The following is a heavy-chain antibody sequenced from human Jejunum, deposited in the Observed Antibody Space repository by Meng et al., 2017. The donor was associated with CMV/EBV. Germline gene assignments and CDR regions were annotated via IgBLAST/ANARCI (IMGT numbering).Heavy chain of an antibody. J-gene: IGHJ5*02. CDR1: GYTFSDYY. CDR3: AREDGYKFWFDP. V-gene: IGHV1-2*02. D-gene: IGHD5-24*01. Sequence: ASGYTFSDYYIHWVRQARGQGLEWMGWINPKSGATKYGQKFQGRVTMTRDTSISTVYMELSRLRPDDTAVYYCAREDGYKFWFDPWGQGTLGTVSS. CDR2: INPKSGAT.